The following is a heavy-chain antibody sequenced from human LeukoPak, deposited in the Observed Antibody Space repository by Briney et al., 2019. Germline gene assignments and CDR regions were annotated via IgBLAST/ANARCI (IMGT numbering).Heavy chain of an antibody. D-gene: IGHD3-22*01. CDR2: ISGSGGST. J-gene: IGHJ4*02. CDR3: ARAVDYYDSSGYYYFAY. V-gene: IGHV3-23*01. Sequence: NPGGSLRLSCAASGFTFSSYGMSWVRQAPGKGLEWVSAISGSGGSTYYADSVKGRFTISRDNSKNTLYLQMNSLRAEDTAVYYCARAVDYYDSSGYYYFAYWGQGTLVTVSS. CDR1: GFTFSSYG.